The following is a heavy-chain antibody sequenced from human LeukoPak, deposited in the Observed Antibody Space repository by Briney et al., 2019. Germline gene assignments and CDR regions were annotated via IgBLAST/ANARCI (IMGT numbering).Heavy chain of an antibody. CDR3: ARGISMVRGAWYYFDY. D-gene: IGHD3-10*01. CDR1: GLTVSSNY. CDR2: IYSGGDT. Sequence: GGSLRLSCAVSGLTVSSNYLSWVRQAPGKGPEWVSVIYSGGDTKYADSVKGRFTISRDSSKNTVFLQMNSLRVEDTAVYYCARGISMVRGAWYYFDYWGQGTLATVSS. V-gene: IGHV3-53*01. J-gene: IGHJ4*02.